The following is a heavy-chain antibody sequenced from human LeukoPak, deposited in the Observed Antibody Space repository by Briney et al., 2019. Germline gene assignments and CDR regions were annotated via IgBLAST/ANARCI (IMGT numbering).Heavy chain of an antibody. CDR3: ARVAAAGTPSYAEYFQH. CDR2: MNPNSGNT. D-gene: IGHD6-13*01. V-gene: IGHV1-8*01. Sequence: GASVKVSCTASGYTFTSYDINWVRQATGQGLEWMGRMNPNSGNTGYAQKFQGRVTMTRNTPISTAYMELSSLRSEDTAVYYCARVAAAGTPSYAEYFQHWGQGTLVTVSS. CDR1: GYTFTSYD. J-gene: IGHJ1*01.